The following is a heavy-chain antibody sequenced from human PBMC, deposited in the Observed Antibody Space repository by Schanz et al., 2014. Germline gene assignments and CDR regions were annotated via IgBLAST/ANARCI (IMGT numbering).Heavy chain of an antibody. CDR3: ARDRQQLVGRIGGYYGMDV. CDR1: GFTFSNFA. J-gene: IGHJ6*02. V-gene: IGHV3-30*04. CDR2: ISYDGSHK. Sequence: QVQLVESGGGVVQPGRSLRLSCAASGFTFSNFAIHWVRQAPGKGREWVAVISYDGSHKDYADSVKGRFTISRDNSKNSLYLQMNSLTADDTAVYDGARDRQQLVGRIGGYYGMDVWGQGTTVTVSS. D-gene: IGHD6-13*01.